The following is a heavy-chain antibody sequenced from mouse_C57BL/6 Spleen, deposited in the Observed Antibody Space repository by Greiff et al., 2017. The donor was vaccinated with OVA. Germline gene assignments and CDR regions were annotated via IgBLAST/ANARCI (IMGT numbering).Heavy chain of an antibody. CDR1: GYTFTSYW. V-gene: IGHV1-64*01. J-gene: IGHJ4*01. Sequence: QVQLQQPGAELVKPGASVKLSCKASGYTFTSYWMHWVKQRPGQGLEWIGMIYPNSGSTNYNEKFKSKATLTVDKSSSTAYMQHSSLTSEDSAVYYWARRDTTAMDYWGQGTSVTVSS. D-gene: IGHD1-2*01. CDR2: IYPNSGST. CDR3: ARRDTTAMDY.